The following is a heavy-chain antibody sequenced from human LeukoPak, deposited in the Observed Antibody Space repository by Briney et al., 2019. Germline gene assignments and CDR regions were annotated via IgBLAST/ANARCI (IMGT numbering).Heavy chain of an antibody. CDR2: IITILGTA. J-gene: IGHJ4*02. V-gene: IGHV1-69*13. CDR1: GGTFSSYA. D-gene: IGHD3-10*01. CDR3: ARDHPRRYGSGSYPLDY. Sequence: SVKVSCKASGGTFSSYAISWVRQAPGQGLEWMGGIITILGTANYAQKFQGRVTITADESTSTAYMELSSLRSEDTAVYYCARDHPRRYGSGSYPLDYWGQGTLVTVSS.